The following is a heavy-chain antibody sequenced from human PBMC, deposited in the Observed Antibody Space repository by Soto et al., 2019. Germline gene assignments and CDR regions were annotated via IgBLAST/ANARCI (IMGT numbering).Heavy chain of an antibody. V-gene: IGHV1-69*18. Sequence: QVQLVQSGAEVKKPGSSVKVSCKASGVTSSNSALSWVRQAPGQGLEWMGSIIPLFGTTNYAQRFQGRVTLTANESTTTAYMELSSLTYDDTAVYFCVRDYQQLVLGNWLDPWGQGTLVTVSS. D-gene: IGHD6-13*01. CDR2: IIPLFGTT. CDR1: GVTSSNSA. CDR3: VRDYQQLVLGNWLDP. J-gene: IGHJ5*02.